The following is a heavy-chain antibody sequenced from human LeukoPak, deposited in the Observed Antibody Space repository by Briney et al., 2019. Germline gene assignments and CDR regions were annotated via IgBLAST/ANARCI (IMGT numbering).Heavy chain of an antibody. CDR1: GFNFSSYG. J-gene: IGHJ4*02. CDR2: IRYDGNNK. V-gene: IGHV3-30*02. CDR3: AKPRSGSYGRYYFDY. Sequence: GGSLRLSCAASGFNFSSYGMHWVRQAPGKGLEWVAFIRYDGNNKYYADSVKGRFTISRDNSKNTLYLQMNSLRAEDTAVYYCAKPRSGSYGRYYFDYWGQGTLVTVSS. D-gene: IGHD1-26*01.